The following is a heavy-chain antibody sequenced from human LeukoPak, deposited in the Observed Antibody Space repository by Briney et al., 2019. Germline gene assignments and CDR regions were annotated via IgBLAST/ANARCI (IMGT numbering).Heavy chain of an antibody. CDR1: GFTFDDYA. J-gene: IGHJ4*02. Sequence: PGRSLRPSCAASGFTFDDYAMHWVRQAPGKGLEWVSGISWNSGSIGYADSVKGRFTISRDNAKNSLYLQMNSLRAEDTALYYCAKAAQETTVTTELDYWGQGTLVTVSS. CDR2: ISWNSGSI. CDR3: AKAAQETTVTTELDY. V-gene: IGHV3-9*01. D-gene: IGHD4-17*01.